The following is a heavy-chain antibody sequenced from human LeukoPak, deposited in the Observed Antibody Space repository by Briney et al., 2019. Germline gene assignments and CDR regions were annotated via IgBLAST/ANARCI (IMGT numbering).Heavy chain of an antibody. CDR1: GYSFTSYL. D-gene: IGHD3-22*01. V-gene: IGHV5-51*01. J-gene: IGHJ4*02. CDR2: IYPGDSDT. Sequence: GVSLQISCKASGYSFTSYLLAWVRPMPGKGLEWMGFIYPGDSDTRYSPSFQGQVTTSADKSISTAYLQWSSLKASDTAMYYWARQGSSGVCDYSGQATLVTVSS. CDR3: ARQGSSGVCDY.